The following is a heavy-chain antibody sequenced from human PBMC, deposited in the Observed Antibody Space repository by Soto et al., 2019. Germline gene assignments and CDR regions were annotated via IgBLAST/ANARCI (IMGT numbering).Heavy chain of an antibody. CDR3: AHNVYYFTY. CDR1: GFSLSTSAVG. CDR2: IYWDDDK. D-gene: IGHD3-16*01. J-gene: IGHJ4*02. Sequence: QITLQESGPTLVKPTQTLTLTCTFSGFSLSTSAVGVGWIRQPPGKALEWLALIYWDDDKRYSPSLKSRLTFTKDTSKNQVVLSMTNMDPVDTATYYCAHNVYYFTYWGQGTLVTVSS. V-gene: IGHV2-5*02.